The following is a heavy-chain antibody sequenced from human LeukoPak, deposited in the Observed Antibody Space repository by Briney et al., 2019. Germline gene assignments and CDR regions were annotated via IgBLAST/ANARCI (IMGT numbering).Heavy chain of an antibody. J-gene: IGHJ4*02. CDR1: GFTFSSFA. CDR3: ARGTYYDSTSYYYASTFDY. CDR2: ISGSGGST. D-gene: IGHD3-22*01. V-gene: IGHV3-23*01. Sequence: PGGTLRLSCAASGFTFSSFAMNWVRQAPGKGLEWVSAISGSGGSTYYADSVKGRFTISRDNSKNTLYLQMNSLRAEDTAIYYCARGTYYDSTSYYYASTFDYWGQGTLVTVSS.